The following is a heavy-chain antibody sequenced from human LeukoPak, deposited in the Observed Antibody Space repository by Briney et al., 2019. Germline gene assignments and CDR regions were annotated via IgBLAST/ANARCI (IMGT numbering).Heavy chain of an antibody. CDR3: ARGESYYPFDY. CDR2: INHSGST. Sequence: SETLSLTCAVYGGSFSGYYWSWIRQPPGKGLEWIEEINHSGSTNYNPSLKSRVTISVDKSKNQFSLKLSSVTAADTAVYYCARGESYYPFDYWGQGTLVTVSS. J-gene: IGHJ4*02. D-gene: IGHD1-26*01. CDR1: GGSFSGYY. V-gene: IGHV4-34*01.